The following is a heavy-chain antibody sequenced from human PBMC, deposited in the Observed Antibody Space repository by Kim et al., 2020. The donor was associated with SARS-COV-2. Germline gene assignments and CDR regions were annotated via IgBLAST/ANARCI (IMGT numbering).Heavy chain of an antibody. V-gene: IGHV3-48*03. J-gene: IGHJ4*02. CDR1: GFNFSSYE. Sequence: GGSLRLSCVDSGFNFSSYEMNWARQAPGKGLEWVAHISYTSSLIQYADSVKGRFTISRDNAKNSLYLLMTSLRAEDTAFYYCARHRQGYYIDWGQGNLVTVSS. D-gene: IGHD3-10*01. CDR2: ISYTSSLI. CDR3: ARHRQGYYID.